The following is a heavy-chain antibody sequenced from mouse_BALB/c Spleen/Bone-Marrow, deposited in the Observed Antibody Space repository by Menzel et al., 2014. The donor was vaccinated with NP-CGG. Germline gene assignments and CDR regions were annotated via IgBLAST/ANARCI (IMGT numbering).Heavy chain of an antibody. Sequence: EVQLQESGGGLVQPGGSRKLSCAASGFTFSSFGMHWVRQAPERGLEWIAYIGSGTSTIYYADTVKCRFTISRDNPKNTLFLQMTSLRSEDTAIYYCARDDGYYIRNAMDYWGQGTSVTVSS. J-gene: IGHJ4*01. D-gene: IGHD2-3*01. CDR3: ARDDGYYIRNAMDY. V-gene: IGHV5-17*02. CDR2: IGSGTSTI. CDR1: GFTFSSFG.